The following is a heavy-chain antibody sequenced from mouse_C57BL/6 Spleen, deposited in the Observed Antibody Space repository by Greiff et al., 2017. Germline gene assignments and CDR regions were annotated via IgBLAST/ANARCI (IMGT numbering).Heavy chain of an antibody. V-gene: IGHV1-15*01. Sequence: QVQLQQSGAELVRPGASVTLSCKASGYTFTDYEMHWVKQTPVHGLEWIGAIDPETGGTAYNQKFKGKAILTADKSSSTAYMELRSLTSEDSAVYYCTRDGNYVDFDDWGQGTTLTVSS. J-gene: IGHJ2*01. CDR2: IDPETGGT. CDR1: GYTFTDYE. D-gene: IGHD2-1*01. CDR3: TRDGNYVDFDD.